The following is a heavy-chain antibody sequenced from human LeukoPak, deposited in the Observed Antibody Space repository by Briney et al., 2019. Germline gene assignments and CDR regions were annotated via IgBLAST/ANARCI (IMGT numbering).Heavy chain of an antibody. V-gene: IGHV4-34*01. CDR1: GGSFSGYY. J-gene: IGHJ4*02. D-gene: IGHD4-17*01. Sequence: PSETLSLTCAVYGGSFSGYYWSWIRQPPGKGLEWIGEINHSGSTNYNPSLKSRVTMSVGTSKNQFSLKVNSMTAADTAVYYCARVDYGDYSKDFDYWGQGTLVTVSS. CDR3: ARVDYGDYSKDFDY. CDR2: INHSGST.